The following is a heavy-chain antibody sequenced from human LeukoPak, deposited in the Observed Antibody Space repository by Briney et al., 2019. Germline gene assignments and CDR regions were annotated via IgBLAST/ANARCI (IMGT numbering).Heavy chain of an antibody. CDR3: ASGRGDYYGSGSRNWFDP. CDR1: GGSISSYY. D-gene: IGHD3-10*01. V-gene: IGHV4-59*01. J-gene: IGHJ5*02. Sequence: SETLSLTCTVSGGSISSYYWSWIRQPPGKGPEWIGYIYYSGSTNYNPSLKSRVTISVDTSKNQFSLKLSSVTAADTAVYYCASGRGDYYGSGSRNWFDPWGQGTLVTVSS. CDR2: IYYSGST.